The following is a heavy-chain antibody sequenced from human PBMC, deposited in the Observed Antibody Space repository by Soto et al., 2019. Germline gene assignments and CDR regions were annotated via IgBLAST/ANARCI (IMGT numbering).Heavy chain of an antibody. Sequence: GGSLRLSCAASGFTFSDYYMSWIRQAPGKGLEWVSYISSSGSTIYYADSVKGRFTISRDNAKNSLYLQMNSLRAEDTAVYYCVKDRRDYRIQLLYNWGQGTLVTVSS. D-gene: IGHD5-18*01. J-gene: IGHJ4*02. CDR3: VKDRRDYRIQLLYN. V-gene: IGHV3-11*04. CDR2: ISSSGSTI. CDR1: GFTFSDYY.